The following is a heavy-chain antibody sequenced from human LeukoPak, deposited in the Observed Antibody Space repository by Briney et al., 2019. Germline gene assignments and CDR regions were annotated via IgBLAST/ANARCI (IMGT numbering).Heavy chain of an antibody. V-gene: IGHV3-64*01. D-gene: IGHD4-17*01. CDR3: AREKGNGDYAPFDY. CDR2: ISSNGGST. CDR1: GFTFSSYA. J-gene: IGHJ4*02. Sequence: GGSLRLSCAASGFTFSSYAMHWVRQAPGKGLEYVSAISSNGGSTYYANSVKGRFTISRDNSKNTLYLQMGSLGAEDMAVYYCAREKGNGDYAPFDYWGQGTLVTVSS.